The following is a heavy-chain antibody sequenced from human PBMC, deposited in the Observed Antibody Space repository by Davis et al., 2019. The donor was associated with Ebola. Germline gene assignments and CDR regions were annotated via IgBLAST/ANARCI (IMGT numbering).Heavy chain of an antibody. D-gene: IGHD6-13*01. CDR2: ISAYNGNT. J-gene: IGHJ6*03. CDR1: GYTFTSYG. Sequence: ASVKVSCKASGYTFTSYGISWVRQAPGQGLEWMGWISAYNGNTNYAQKLQGRVTITADESTSTAYMELSSLRSEDTAVYYCARAEDLNVYSSPDYYYYMDVWGKGTTVTVSS. CDR3: ARAEDLNVYSSPDYYYYMDV. V-gene: IGHV1-18*01.